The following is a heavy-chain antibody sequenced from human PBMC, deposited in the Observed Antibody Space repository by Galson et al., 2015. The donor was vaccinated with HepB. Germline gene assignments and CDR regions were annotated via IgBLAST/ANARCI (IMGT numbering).Heavy chain of an antibody. D-gene: IGHD2-8*01. CDR2: IDPSDSYT. CDR3: ARHPPADDCTNGVCHAQRSFDP. Sequence: QSGAEVKKPGESLRISCKGSGYSFTSYWISWVRQMPGKGLEWMGRIDPSDSYTNYSPSFQGHVTISADKSISTAYLQWSSLKASDTAMYYCARHPPADDCTNGVCHAQRSFDPWGQGTLVTVSS. J-gene: IGHJ5*02. CDR1: GYSFTSYW. V-gene: IGHV5-10-1*01.